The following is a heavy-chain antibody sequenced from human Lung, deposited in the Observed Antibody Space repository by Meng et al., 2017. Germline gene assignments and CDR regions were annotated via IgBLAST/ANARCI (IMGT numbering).Heavy chain of an antibody. V-gene: IGHV3-33*01. CDR1: GFTFSSYG. Sequence: QVQLVESGGAVVQPGRSLRLSCSASGFTFSSYGMHWVRQASGKGLEWVAVIWYDGSNKYYADSVKGRFTISRDNSKNTLYLQMNSLRAEDTAVYYCARGRYSSSSAVVDYWGQGTLVTVSS. CDR2: IWYDGSNK. D-gene: IGHD6-13*01. CDR3: ARGRYSSSSAVVDY. J-gene: IGHJ4*02.